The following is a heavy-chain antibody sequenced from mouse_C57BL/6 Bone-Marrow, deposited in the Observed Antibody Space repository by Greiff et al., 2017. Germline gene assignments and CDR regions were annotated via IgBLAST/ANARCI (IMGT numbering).Heavy chain of an antibody. Sequence: EVKLVESGGDLVKPGGSLKLSCAASGFTFSSYGMSWVRQTPDKRLEWVATISSGGSYTYYPDSVKGRYTISRDNAKNTLYLQLSSLKSEDTAMYYCARNQGRVLAYWGQGTLVTVSA. J-gene: IGHJ3*01. CDR3: ARNQGRVLAY. CDR1: GFTFSSYG. CDR2: ISSGGSYT. V-gene: IGHV5-6*01. D-gene: IGHD3-2*02.